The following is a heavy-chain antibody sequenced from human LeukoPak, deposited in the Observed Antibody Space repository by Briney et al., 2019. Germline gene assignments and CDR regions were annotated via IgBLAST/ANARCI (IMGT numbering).Heavy chain of an antibody. CDR2: IIPTFRTA. J-gene: IGHJ6*02. CDR1: GGTFSSYA. V-gene: IGHV1-69*01. D-gene: IGHD2-15*01. CDR3: ARSLSGGYCSGGSCYPDPYYYYYGMDV. Sequence: GASVRVSCKASGGTFSSYAISWVRQAPGQGLEWMGGIIPTFRTAHNVYKFQGKVTITADESTSTAYMELSSLRSEDTAVYYCARSLSGGYCSGGSCYPDPYYYYYGMDVWGQGTTVTVSS.